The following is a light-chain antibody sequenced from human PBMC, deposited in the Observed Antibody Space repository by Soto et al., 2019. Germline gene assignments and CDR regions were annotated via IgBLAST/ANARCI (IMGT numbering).Light chain of an antibody. J-gene: IGLJ2*01. Sequence: QSALTQPPSVSGSPGQSVTISCTGTNSGVGSYDRVSWYLQTPGTAPKLIISEVSNRPSGFPDRFSGSKSGNTAFLTISGLQAEDEADYYCSSYTSSDTLIFGGGTKVTVL. CDR2: EVS. CDR1: NSGVGSYDR. CDR3: SSYTSSDTLI. V-gene: IGLV2-18*02.